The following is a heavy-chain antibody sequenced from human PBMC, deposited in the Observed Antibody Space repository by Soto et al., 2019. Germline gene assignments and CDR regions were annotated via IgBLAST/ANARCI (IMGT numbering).Heavy chain of an antibody. CDR3: ARDLCPSIRCSSTSRGAFDI. D-gene: IGHD2-2*01. CDR1: GFTFSSYA. V-gene: IGHV3-23*01. J-gene: IGHJ3*02. CDR2: ISGSGGST. Sequence: GGSLRLSCAASGFTFSSYAMSWVRQAPGKGLEWVSAISGSGGSTYYADSVKGRFTIYRDNSKNTLYLQMNSLRAEDTAVYYCARDLCPSIRCSSTSRGAFDIWGQGTMVTVSS.